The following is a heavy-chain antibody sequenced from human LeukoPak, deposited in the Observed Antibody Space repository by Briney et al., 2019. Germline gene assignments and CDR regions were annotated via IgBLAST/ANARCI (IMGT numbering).Heavy chain of an antibody. CDR1: GFTFSSYE. J-gene: IGHJ4*02. V-gene: IGHV3-30-3*01. D-gene: IGHD3-22*01. Sequence: GGSLRLSCAASGFTFSSYEMNWVRQAPGKGLEWVAVISYDGSNKYYADSVKGRFTISRDNSKNTLYLQMNSLRAEDTAVYYCARDYYYDSSGYPSYFDYWGQGTLVTVSS. CDR2: ISYDGSNK. CDR3: ARDYYYDSSGYPSYFDY.